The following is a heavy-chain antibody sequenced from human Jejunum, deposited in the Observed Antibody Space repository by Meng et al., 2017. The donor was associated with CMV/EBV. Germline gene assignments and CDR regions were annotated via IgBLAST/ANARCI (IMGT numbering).Heavy chain of an antibody. J-gene: IGHJ6*02. CDR2: ISTGGRTI. CDR3: ARDRYCHNGVCYAFPPPYYYGMDV. Sequence: HWVRQAPGKGLEWVSYISTGGRTIYYADSVKGRFTISRDNAKNSLYLQMNSLRAEDTAVYYCARDRYCHNGVCYAFPPPYYYGMDVWGQGTAVTSP. D-gene: IGHD2-8*01. V-gene: IGHV3-48*03.